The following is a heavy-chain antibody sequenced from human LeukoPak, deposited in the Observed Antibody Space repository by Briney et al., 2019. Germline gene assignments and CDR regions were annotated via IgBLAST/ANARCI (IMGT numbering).Heavy chain of an antibody. Sequence: GGSLRLSCAASGFTFSSYGMHWVRQAPGKGLEWVAVISYDGSNKYYADSVRGRFTISRDNSKNTLYLHMNSLRAEDTAVYFCAKGSKAVLFTRDHYMDVWGKGTTVTISS. D-gene: IGHD6-19*01. CDR3: AKGSKAVLFTRDHYMDV. J-gene: IGHJ6*03. CDR1: GFTFSSYG. CDR2: ISYDGSNK. V-gene: IGHV3-30*18.